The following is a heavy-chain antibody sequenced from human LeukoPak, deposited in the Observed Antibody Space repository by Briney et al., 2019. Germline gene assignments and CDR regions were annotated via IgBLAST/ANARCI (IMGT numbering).Heavy chain of an antibody. CDR2: MNPKNGHT. V-gene: IGHV1-8*01. CDR1: GYTFTNFD. J-gene: IGHJ5*02. Sequence: ASVTDSCKSSGYTFTNFDINWVRQVTGQGLEWMGRMNPKNGHTDYAQKFQGRVTMTSDITISTVFMELSRLTSDDTAVYYCARGLGQAWGQGTLVTVSS. CDR3: ARGLGQA.